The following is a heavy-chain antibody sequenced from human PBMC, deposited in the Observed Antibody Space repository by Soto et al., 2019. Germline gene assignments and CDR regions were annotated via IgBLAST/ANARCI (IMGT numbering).Heavy chain of an antibody. CDR1: GFTFSSHA. CDR3: ARDAQQLANYAMDV. V-gene: IGHV3-33*01. Sequence: QVQLVESGGGVVQPGRSLRLSCTASGFTFSSHAMHWVRQAPGKGLEWVAQVWFDGSNTYYADSVRGRFTISRDNSKNTLYLQKNSLRVEDTALYYCARDAQQLANYAMDVWGRGTTVTVSS. D-gene: IGHD6-13*01. CDR2: VWFDGSNT. J-gene: IGHJ6*02.